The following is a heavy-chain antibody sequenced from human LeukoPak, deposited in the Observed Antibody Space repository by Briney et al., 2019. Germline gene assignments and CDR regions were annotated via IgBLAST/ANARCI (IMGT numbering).Heavy chain of an antibody. CDR3: ARDNDYGDYYYGTDV. CDR1: GFTVSSNY. Sequence: GGSLRLSCAASGFTVSSNYMSWVRQAPGKGLEWVSVIYSGGSTYYADSVKGRFTISRDNSKNTLYLQMNSLRAEDTAVYYRARDNDYGDYYYGTDVWGQGTTVTVSS. D-gene: IGHD4-17*01. J-gene: IGHJ6*02. V-gene: IGHV3-66*02. CDR2: IYSGGST.